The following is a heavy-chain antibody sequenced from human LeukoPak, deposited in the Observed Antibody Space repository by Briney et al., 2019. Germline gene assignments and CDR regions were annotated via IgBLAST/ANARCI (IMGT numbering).Heavy chain of an antibody. CDR1: GFTFSSYG. D-gene: IGHD6-19*01. J-gene: IGHJ4*02. V-gene: IGHV3-30*18. CDR2: ISYDGSNK. Sequence: GRSLRLSCAASGFTFSSYGMHWVRQAPGKGLGWVAVISYDGSNKYYADSVKGRFTISRDNSKNTLYLQMNSLRAEDTAVYYCAKDRAACSSLLDYWGQGTLVTVSS. CDR3: AKDRAACSSLLDY.